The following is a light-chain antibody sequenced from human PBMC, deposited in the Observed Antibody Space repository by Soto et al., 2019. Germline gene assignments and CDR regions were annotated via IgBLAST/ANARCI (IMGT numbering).Light chain of an antibody. CDR1: QGISDY. V-gene: IGKV1-9*01. CDR3: QQYNSYWT. J-gene: IGKJ1*01. Sequence: DIQLTQSPSFLSASVGDRVTISCRASQGISDYLAWYQQKPGKAPKLLIYGASTLQSGVPSRFSGSASGTEFTLTISSLQPEDFATYFCQQYNSYWTFGQGTKVEI. CDR2: GAS.